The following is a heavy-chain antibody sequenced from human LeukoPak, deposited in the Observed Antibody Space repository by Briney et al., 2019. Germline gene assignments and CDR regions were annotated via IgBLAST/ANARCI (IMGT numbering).Heavy chain of an antibody. V-gene: IGHV3-48*01. Sequence: GGSLRLSCAASGFTFSSYSMNWVRQAPGKGLEWVSYISSSSSTISYADSVKGRFTISRDNAKNSLYLQMNRLRAEDTAVYYCARNPLEWLLIFDIWGQGTMVTVSS. CDR2: ISSSSSTI. CDR3: ARNPLEWLLIFDI. D-gene: IGHD3-3*01. J-gene: IGHJ3*02. CDR1: GFTFSSYS.